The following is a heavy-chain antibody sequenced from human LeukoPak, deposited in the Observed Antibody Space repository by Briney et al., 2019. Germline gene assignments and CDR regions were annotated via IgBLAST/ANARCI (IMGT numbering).Heavy chain of an antibody. CDR1: GYTFTGYY. CDR2: INPNSGGT. D-gene: IGHD3-22*01. V-gene: IGHV1-2*02. Sequence: ASVKVSCKASGYTFTGYYMHWVRQAPGQGLEWMGWINPNSGGTNYAQKFQGRVTMTRDTSISTAYMELSRLRSDDTAVYYCAREYYYDSSGYWVYWGQGTLVTVSS. CDR3: AREYYYDSSGYWVY. J-gene: IGHJ4*02.